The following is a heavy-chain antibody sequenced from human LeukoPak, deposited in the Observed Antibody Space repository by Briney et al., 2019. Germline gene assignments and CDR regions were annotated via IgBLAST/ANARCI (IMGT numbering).Heavy chain of an antibody. CDR2: ISSSGSTI. J-gene: IGHJ1*01. D-gene: IGHD6-13*01. V-gene: IGHV3-11*04. CDR3: ARDLEAGNPAGYFQY. Sequence: PGGSLRLSCAASGFTFSDYYMSWIRQAPGKGLEWVSYISSSGSTIYYADSVKGRFTISRDNAKNSLYLQMNSLRAEDTAVYYCARDLEAGNPAGYFQYWGQGTLVTVSS. CDR1: GFTFSDYY.